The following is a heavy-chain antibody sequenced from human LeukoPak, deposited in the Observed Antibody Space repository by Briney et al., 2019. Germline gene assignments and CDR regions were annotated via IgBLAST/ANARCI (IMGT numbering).Heavy chain of an antibody. CDR1: GGTFSTYA. D-gene: IGHD1-26*01. CDR2: IVPIFGTA. V-gene: IGHV1-69*01. CDR3: AREGGVGPTAPPDYYSYQMDV. Sequence: ASVKVSCKASGGTFSTYAISWVRQAPGQGLEWMGGIVPIFGTANYAQKFQGRVTLTADESTSTAYMELRSLRSDDTAVYYCAREGGVGPTAPPDYYSYQMDVWGKGTTVTVSS. J-gene: IGHJ6*03.